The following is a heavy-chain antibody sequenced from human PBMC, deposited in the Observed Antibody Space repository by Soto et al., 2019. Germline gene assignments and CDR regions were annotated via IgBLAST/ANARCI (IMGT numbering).Heavy chain of an antibody. D-gene: IGHD6-13*01. CDR1: GFTFSSYA. CDR2: ISGSGGST. Sequence: GGSLRLSCAASGFTFSSYAMSWVRRAPGKGLEWVSAISGSGGSTYYADSVKGRFTISRDNSKNTLYLQMNSLRAEDTAVYYCAKGAGYSSSSSHFDYWGQGTLVTVSS. V-gene: IGHV3-23*01. CDR3: AKGAGYSSSSSHFDY. J-gene: IGHJ4*02.